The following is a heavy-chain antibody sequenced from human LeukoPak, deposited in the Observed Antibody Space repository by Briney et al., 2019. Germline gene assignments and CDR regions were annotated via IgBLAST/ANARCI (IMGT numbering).Heavy chain of an antibody. Sequence: PSETLSLTCAVSGGSISSGGYSWTWIRQPPGKGLEWIGSISHSGPTSYSPSLKSRVTISVDTSKNQFSLKLTSVTAADTAVYYCARLGPHLDFWGQGTLVTVPS. CDR1: GGSISSGGYS. J-gene: IGHJ4*02. CDR3: ARLGPHLDF. CDR2: ISHSGPT. D-gene: IGHD7-27*01. V-gene: IGHV4-30-2*01.